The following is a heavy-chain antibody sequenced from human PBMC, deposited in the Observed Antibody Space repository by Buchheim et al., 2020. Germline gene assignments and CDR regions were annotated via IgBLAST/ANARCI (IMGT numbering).Heavy chain of an antibody. Sequence: QVQLAESGGGVVQPGKSLRLSCATSGFSFRNFVLHWVRQIPGQGLEWVAARHDGGRSDYADSVKGRFAISRDNSRNTVDLQMNSLRAEDTAVYFCAREMGFDKYFDSWGQG. CDR2: RHDGGRS. CDR3: AREMGFDKYFDS. V-gene: IGHV3-33*01. D-gene: IGHD3-10*01. J-gene: IGHJ4*02. CDR1: GFSFRNFV.